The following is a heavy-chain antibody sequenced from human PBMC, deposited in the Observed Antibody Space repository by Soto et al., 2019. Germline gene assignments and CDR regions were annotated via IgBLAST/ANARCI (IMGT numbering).Heavy chain of an antibody. Sequence: EVQLVESGGGLVQPGGSLRLSCAASGFTFSSYWMSWVRQAPGKGLEWVANIKQDGSEKYYVDSVKGRFTIPRDNAKNLPDIQMNSPRAEDTAVYYGAGHLWFGEFDYWGQGSLVTVSS. CDR1: GFTFSSYW. CDR3: AGHLWFGEFDY. CDR2: IKQDGSEK. J-gene: IGHJ4*02. V-gene: IGHV3-7*02. D-gene: IGHD3-10*01.